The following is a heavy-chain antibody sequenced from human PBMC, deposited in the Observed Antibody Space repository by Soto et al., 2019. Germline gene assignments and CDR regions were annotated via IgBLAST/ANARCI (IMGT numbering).Heavy chain of an antibody. CDR2: IYYSGST. Sequence: QVQLQESGPGLVKPSETLSLTCTVSGGSISSYYWSWIRQPPGKGLEWIGYIYYSGSTNYNPSLKSRVPISVDTSKNQFSLKLSSVTAADTAVYYCARVRSSGRLGYFDYWGQGTLVTVSS. CDR1: GGSISSYY. CDR3: ARVRSSGRLGYFDY. V-gene: IGHV4-59*01. J-gene: IGHJ4*02. D-gene: IGHD3-10*01.